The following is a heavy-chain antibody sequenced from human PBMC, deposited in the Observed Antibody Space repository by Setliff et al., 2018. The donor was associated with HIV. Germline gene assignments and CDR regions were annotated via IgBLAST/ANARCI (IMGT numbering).Heavy chain of an antibody. CDR1: GYTFTGFY. J-gene: IGHJ4*01. D-gene: IGHD2-2*01. CDR3: VRAMGLGSTSLPLDY. Sequence: ASVKVSCKPSGYTFTGFYIHWVRQAPGQGLEWMGWINPDSGATKYAQKFQGRVTMTRDTSVTTAYLEVNSLRSHDTAIFCCVRAMGLGSTSLPLDYWGHGTLVTVSS. V-gene: IGHV1-2*02. CDR2: INPDSGAT.